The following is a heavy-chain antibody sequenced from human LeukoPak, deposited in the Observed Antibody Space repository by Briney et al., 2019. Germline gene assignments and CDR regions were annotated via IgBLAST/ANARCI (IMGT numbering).Heavy chain of an antibody. CDR3: AKALFYSGSGTYPITRPVDS. CDR2: ISYDGSNK. D-gene: IGHD3-10*01. V-gene: IGHV3-30-3*01. J-gene: IGHJ4*02. CDR1: GFTFSSYA. Sequence: GRSLRLSCAASGFTFSSYAMHWVRQAPGKGLEWVAVISYDGSNKYYADSVKGRFTISRDNSKNTLYLLMDILRAEDTAVYYCAKALFYSGSGTYPITRPVDSWGQGTLVTVSS.